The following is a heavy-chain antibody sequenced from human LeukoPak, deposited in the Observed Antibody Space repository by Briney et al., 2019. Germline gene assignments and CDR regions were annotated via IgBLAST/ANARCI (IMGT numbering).Heavy chain of an antibody. CDR3: ARHFAYYDILTGYYSGGTFDY. V-gene: IGHV4-4*07. CDR1: GASMSTYY. J-gene: IGHJ4*02. D-gene: IGHD3-9*01. Sequence: PSETLSLTCTVSGASMSTYYWSWIRQPAGKGLEWIGRIYASGSTDYNPSLRSRVTISVDTSKNQFSLKLSSVTAADTAVYYCARHFAYYDILTGYYSGGTFDYWGQGTLVTVSS. CDR2: IYASGST.